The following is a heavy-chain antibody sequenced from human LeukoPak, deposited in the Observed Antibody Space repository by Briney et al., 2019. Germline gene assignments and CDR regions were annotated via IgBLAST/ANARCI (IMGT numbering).Heavy chain of an antibody. CDR3: ARLESKAPAGPAFDI. Sequence: PSETLSLTCTVSGGSISSYYWSWIRQPPGKGLEWIGYIYYSGSTSYNPSLKSRVTISVDTSKNQFSLKLSSVTAADTAVYYCARLESKAPAGPAFDIWGQGTMVTVSS. J-gene: IGHJ3*02. CDR1: GGSISSYY. CDR2: IYYSGST. D-gene: IGHD6-13*01. V-gene: IGHV4-59*08.